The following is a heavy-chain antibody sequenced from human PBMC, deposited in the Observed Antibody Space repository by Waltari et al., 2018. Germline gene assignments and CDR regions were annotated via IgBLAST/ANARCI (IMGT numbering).Heavy chain of an antibody. D-gene: IGHD2-21*01. CDR2: INHSGST. CDR1: GGSFSGYY. J-gene: IGHJ5*02. V-gene: IGHV4-34*01. CDR3: ARGPYSFYWFDP. Sequence: QVQLQQWGAGLLKPSETLSLTCAVYGGSFSGYYWSWIRQPPGKGLEWIGEINHSGSTNYNPSLKSRVTISVDTSKNQFSLKLSSVTAADTAVYYCARGPYSFYWFDPWGQGTLVTVSS.